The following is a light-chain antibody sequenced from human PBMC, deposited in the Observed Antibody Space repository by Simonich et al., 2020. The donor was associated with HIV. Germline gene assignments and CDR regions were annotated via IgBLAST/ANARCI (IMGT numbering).Light chain of an antibody. CDR1: QSISTY. V-gene: IGKV1-39*01. Sequence: IQMTQSPSSLSASVRDRVTITCRASQSISTYFNWYQQKPGKAPKLLIYAASSLQSGVPSRFSGIGSGTDFILTISSLQPEDFATYYCQQSFSTPFTFGPGTKVDIK. CDR2: AAS. J-gene: IGKJ3*01. CDR3: QQSFSTPFT.